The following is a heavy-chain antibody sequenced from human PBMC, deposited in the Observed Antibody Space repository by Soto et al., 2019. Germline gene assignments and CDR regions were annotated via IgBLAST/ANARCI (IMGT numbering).Heavy chain of an antibody. CDR2: ISYDGSNK. CDR3: ARAKVWSGYYASD. Sequence: QVQLVESGGGVVQPGRSLRLSCAASGFTFSSYAMHWVRQAPGKGLEWVAVISYDGSNKYYADSVKGRFTISRDNSKNPLYLQMNILRAEDTAVYYCARAKVWSGYYASDWGQGTLVTVSS. D-gene: IGHD3-3*01. V-gene: IGHV3-30-3*01. CDR1: GFTFSSYA. J-gene: IGHJ4*02.